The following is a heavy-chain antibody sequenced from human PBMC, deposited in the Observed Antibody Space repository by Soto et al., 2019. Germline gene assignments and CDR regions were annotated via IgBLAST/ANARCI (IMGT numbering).Heavy chain of an antibody. V-gene: IGHV1-69*01. J-gene: IGHJ4*02. Sequence: VQLMQSGAAVKKPGSSVKVSCKASGGTFSSHSINWVRQAPGQGLEWMGGIITLFGTANYAQNFQGRVTITADQSTSPAYMELNSPRADDTAVYFCAREVGYGDCSAALLDWGQGTLVTVSS. D-gene: IGHD4-17*01. CDR2: IITLFGTA. CDR1: GGTFSSHS. CDR3: AREVGYGDCSAALLD.